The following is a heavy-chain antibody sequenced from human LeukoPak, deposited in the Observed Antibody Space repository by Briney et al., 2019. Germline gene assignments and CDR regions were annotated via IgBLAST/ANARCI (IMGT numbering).Heavy chain of an antibody. V-gene: IGHV4-30-2*01. D-gene: IGHD3-10*01. Sequence: SETLSLTCTVSGDSLSSGYYYWSWIRQPPGKGLEWIGYIYYNGDTYYNPSLKSRVTISIDRSENQFSLKLSSVTAADTAVYYCARARGRYYFDYWGQGTLVTVSS. CDR2: IYYNGDT. CDR3: ARARGRYYFDY. CDR1: GDSLSSGYYY. J-gene: IGHJ4*02.